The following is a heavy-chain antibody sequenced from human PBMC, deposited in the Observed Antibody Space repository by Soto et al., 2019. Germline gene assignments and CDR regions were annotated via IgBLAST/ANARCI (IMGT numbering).Heavy chain of an antibody. CDR3: ARGTPTVFPPRHPAPPALPPRY. CDR2: IKQDGTEK. CDR1: GFTFSSYW. J-gene: IGHJ4*02. D-gene: IGHD4-17*01. V-gene: IGHV3-7*01. Sequence: PGGSLRLSCAASGFTFSSYWMSWVRQAPGKGLEWVANIKQDGTEKYCVDSVKGRFTISKDNAKNSLYLQMNSLRAEDTAVYYCARGTPTVFPPRHPAPPALPPRYWGQGTLVTVSS.